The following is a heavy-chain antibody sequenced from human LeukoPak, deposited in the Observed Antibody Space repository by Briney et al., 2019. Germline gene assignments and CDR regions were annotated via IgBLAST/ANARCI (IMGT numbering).Heavy chain of an antibody. V-gene: IGHV1-69*06. CDR1: GGTFSSYA. J-gene: IGHJ4*02. Sequence: GASVKVSCKASGGTFSSYAISWVRQAPGQGLEWMGGIIPIFGTANYAQKFQGRVTITADKSTSTAYMELSSLRSEDTAVYYCATSYSSSWYYFDYWGQGTLVTVSS. D-gene: IGHD6-13*01. CDR3: ATSYSSSWYYFDY. CDR2: IIPIFGTA.